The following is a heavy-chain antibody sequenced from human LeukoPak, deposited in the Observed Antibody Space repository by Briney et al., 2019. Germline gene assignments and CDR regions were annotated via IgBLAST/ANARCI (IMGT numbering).Heavy chain of an antibody. Sequence: SETLSLTCPVSGGSISSYYWSWIRQPPGKGLEWIGYIYYSGSTNYNPSLKSRVTISVDTSKNQFSLKLSSVTAADTAVYYCARHSGSYYVDYWGQGTLVTVSS. V-gene: IGHV4-59*08. CDR3: ARHSGSYYVDY. D-gene: IGHD1-26*01. J-gene: IGHJ4*02. CDR2: IYYSGST. CDR1: GGSISSYY.